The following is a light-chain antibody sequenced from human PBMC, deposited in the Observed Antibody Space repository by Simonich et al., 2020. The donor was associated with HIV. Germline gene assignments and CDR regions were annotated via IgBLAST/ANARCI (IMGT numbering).Light chain of an antibody. CDR1: TSDIGSFDY. CDR2: DVS. CDR3: SSYTSSSTL. J-gene: IGLJ2*01. Sequence: QSALTQPASVSESPGQSITVSCTGTTSDIGSFDYVSWYQQHPGKAPKLMIYDVSNRPSGVSNRFSGSKSGNTASLTSSGLQAEDEADYYCSSYTSSSTLFGGGTKLTVL. V-gene: IGLV2-14*03.